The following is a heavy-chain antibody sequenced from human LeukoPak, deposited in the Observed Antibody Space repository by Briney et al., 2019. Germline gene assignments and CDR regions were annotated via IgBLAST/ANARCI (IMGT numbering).Heavy chain of an antibody. Sequence: ASVTVSYQPSVYTFTGYYMHWVRPAPGQGLEWMGWINPKSGGTNYAQKFQGRVTMTRDTSISTAHLELSRLTSDDTAVYYCARASNQYNYDLTFFDYWGQGTLVSVSS. J-gene: IGHJ4*02. D-gene: IGHD5-18*01. CDR1: VYTFTGYY. V-gene: IGHV1-2*02. CDR3: ARASNQYNYDLTFFDY. CDR2: INPKSGGT.